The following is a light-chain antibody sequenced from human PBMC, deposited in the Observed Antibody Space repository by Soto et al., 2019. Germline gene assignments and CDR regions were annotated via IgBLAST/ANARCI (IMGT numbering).Light chain of an antibody. V-gene: IGKV1-5*01. CDR3: QQYNSQGT. Sequence: IHMSHAPSTLSASVLDRVSITFRASQSISSWLAWYQQKPGKAPKLLIYDASSLESGVPSRFSGSGSGTEFTLTISSLQPDDFATYYCQQYNSQGTFGQGTKVDI. CDR2: DAS. CDR1: QSISSW. J-gene: IGKJ1*01.